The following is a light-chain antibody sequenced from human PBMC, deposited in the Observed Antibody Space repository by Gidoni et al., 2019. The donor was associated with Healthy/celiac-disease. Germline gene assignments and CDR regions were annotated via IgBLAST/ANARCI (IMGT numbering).Light chain of an antibody. CDR2: WAS. CDR1: QSVLYSSKDKNY. CDR3: QQYYSTPYT. J-gene: IGKJ2*01. V-gene: IGKV4-1*01. Sequence: DIVMTQSPDSLAVSLGERATINCKSSQSVLYSSKDKNYLAWYQQKPGQPSKLLIYWASTRESGVPDRFSGSVSGTDFILTISSLQAEDVAVYYCQQYYSTPYTFGQGTKLEIK.